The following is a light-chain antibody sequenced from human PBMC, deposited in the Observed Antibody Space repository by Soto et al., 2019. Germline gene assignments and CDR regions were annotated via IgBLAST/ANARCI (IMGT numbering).Light chain of an antibody. Sequence: QSVLTQPPSASGSPGQSVTISCTGTSSDVGGYNYVSWYQQHPGKAPKLMIYEVIKRPSGVPDRFSGSKSGNTASLTVSGLQDEDDAAYYCSSYAGSNNYVFGTGTKLTVL. J-gene: IGLJ1*01. CDR1: SSDVGGYNY. CDR2: EVI. CDR3: SSYAGSNNYV. V-gene: IGLV2-8*01.